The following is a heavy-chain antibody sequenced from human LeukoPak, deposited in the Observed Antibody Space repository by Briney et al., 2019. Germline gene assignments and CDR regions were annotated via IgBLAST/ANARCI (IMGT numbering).Heavy chain of an antibody. CDR2: IGSSGTTI. J-gene: IGHJ3*02. CDR3: ARERSESSSAAFDI. CDR1: GFSFSDHY. V-gene: IGHV3-11*01. D-gene: IGHD6-6*01. Sequence: GVSLRLSCAASGFSFSDHYMSWIRQAPGKGLEWVSYIGSSGTTIFYADSVKGRFTISWDNAKNSLYLQMNGLRAEDTAVYYCARERSESSSAAFDIWGQGTMVTVSS.